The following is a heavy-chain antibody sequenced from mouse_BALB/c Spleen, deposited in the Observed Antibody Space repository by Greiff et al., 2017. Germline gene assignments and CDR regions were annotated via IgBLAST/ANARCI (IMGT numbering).Heavy chain of an antibody. V-gene: IGHV7-3*02. J-gene: IGHJ3*01. CDR2: IRNKANGYTT. CDR1: GFTFTDYY. Sequence: EVQLVESGGGLVQPGGSLRLSCATSGFTFTDYYMSWVRQPPGKALEWLGFIRNKANGYTTEYSASVKGRFTISRDNSQSILYLQMNTLRAEDSATYYCARDIPSFAYWGQGTLVTVSA. CDR3: ARDIPSFAY.